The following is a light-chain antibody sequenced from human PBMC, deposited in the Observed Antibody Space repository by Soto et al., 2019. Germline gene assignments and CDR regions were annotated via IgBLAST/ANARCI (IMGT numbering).Light chain of an antibody. CDR2: KAS. J-gene: IGKJ1*01. CDR1: QSISSW. V-gene: IGKV1-5*03. Sequence: DSQMTQSPSTLSASVGDRVTITCLASQSISSWLAWYQQKPGKAPKLLIYKASSLESGVPSRFSGSGSGTEFTLTISSLHPDDFATYYCQQYNSYSQTFGQGTKVDI. CDR3: QQYNSYSQT.